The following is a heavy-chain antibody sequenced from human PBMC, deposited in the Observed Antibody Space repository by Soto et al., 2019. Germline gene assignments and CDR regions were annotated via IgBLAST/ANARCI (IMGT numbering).Heavy chain of an antibody. D-gene: IGHD6-13*01. Sequence: PGGSLRLSCEASGFIFTNFWMHWVRQVPGKGLVWVSRIDTSGSSTSYADSVKGRFTISRDNAKNTVSLHMNSLRAEDTGVYYCAKDSWYFDIWSPGSLVTVSS. V-gene: IGHV3-74*01. CDR3: AKDSWYFDI. J-gene: IGHJ4*02. CDR2: IDTSGSST. CDR1: GFIFTNFW.